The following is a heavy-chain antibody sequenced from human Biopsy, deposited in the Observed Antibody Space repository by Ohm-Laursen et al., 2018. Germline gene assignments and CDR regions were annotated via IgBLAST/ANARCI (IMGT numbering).Heavy chain of an antibody. Sequence: GASVKVSCKASGYTFGNYGVTWVRQAPGQGLEWMGWISGYNGNTNYAQKFQGRVTMTTDTSTSTAYMELRSLRSDDTAVYYCARGGGRSDGDLHFDYWGQGTLVSVSS. CDR1: GYTFGNYG. CDR3: ARGGGRSDGDLHFDY. V-gene: IGHV1-18*01. J-gene: IGHJ4*02. D-gene: IGHD4-17*01. CDR2: ISGYNGNT.